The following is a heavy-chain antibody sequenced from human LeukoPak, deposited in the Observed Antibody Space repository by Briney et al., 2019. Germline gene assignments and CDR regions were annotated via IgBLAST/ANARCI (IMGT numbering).Heavy chain of an antibody. Sequence: SETLSLTCTVSGGSISSYYWSWIRQPPGKGLEWIGYIYYSGSTNYNPSLKSRVTISVDTSKDQFSLKLSSVTAADTAVYYCARTQSQSGSYRYYFGYWGQGTLVTVSS. J-gene: IGHJ4*02. CDR3: ARTQSQSGSYRYYFGY. V-gene: IGHV4-59*01. CDR1: GGSISSYY. D-gene: IGHD1-26*01. CDR2: IYYSGST.